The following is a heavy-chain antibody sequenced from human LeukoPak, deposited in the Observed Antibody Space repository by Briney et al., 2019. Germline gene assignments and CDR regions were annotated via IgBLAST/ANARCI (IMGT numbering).Heavy chain of an antibody. CDR3: ARAVRLWLGKSPFDY. D-gene: IGHD3-10*01. V-gene: IGHV3-21*01. CDR2: ISSSSSYI. Sequence: GGSLRLSCAASGFTFSSYSMNWVRQAPGKGLEWVSSISSSSSYIYYADSVKGRFTISRDNAKNSLYLQMNSLRAEDTAVYYCARAVRLWLGKSPFDYWGQGTLVTVSS. CDR1: GFTFSSYS. J-gene: IGHJ4*02.